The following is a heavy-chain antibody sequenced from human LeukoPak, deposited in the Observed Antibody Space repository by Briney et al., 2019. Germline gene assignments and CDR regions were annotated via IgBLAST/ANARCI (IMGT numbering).Heavy chain of an antibody. CDR1: GYTFTSYA. Sequence: GASVKVSCKASGYTFTSYAISWVRQAPGQGLEWMGRIIPILGIANYAQKFQGRVTITADKSTSTAYMELSSLRSEDTAVYYCARGDYGSVFKPYYYYGMDVWGQGTTVTVSS. D-gene: IGHD3-10*01. CDR3: ARGDYGSVFKPYYYYGMDV. CDR2: IIPILGIA. V-gene: IGHV1-69*04. J-gene: IGHJ6*02.